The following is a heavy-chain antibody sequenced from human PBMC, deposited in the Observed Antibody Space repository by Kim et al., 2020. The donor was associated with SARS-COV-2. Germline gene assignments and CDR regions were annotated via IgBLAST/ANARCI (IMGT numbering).Heavy chain of an antibody. J-gene: IGHJ5*02. Sequence: ASVKVACKASGYTLTNYVINWVRQAPGQGLEWMGWIDTKTGNPMYAQGFTGRFVFSLDTSVSTTYLQISSLKTEDTAVYYCVRWNNMGGSGWFDPWGQGTLVIVSS. CDR3: VRWNNMGGSGWFDP. V-gene: IGHV7-4-1*02. CDR2: IDTKTGNP. D-gene: IGHD6-25*01. CDR1: GYTLTNYV.